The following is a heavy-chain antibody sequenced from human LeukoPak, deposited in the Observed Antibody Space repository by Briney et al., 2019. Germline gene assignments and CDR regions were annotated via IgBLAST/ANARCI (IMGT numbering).Heavy chain of an antibody. D-gene: IGHD2-2*01. V-gene: IGHV4-59*08. J-gene: IGHJ4*02. CDR1: GGSISSGY. CDR3: ARQASCSSTNCYPFDY. Sequence: SETLSLTCTVSGGSISSGYWSWIRQPPGKGLEWIGWISYSGSTTYNPSLKTRVTMSLDTSMNQFSLKLSSVTAADTPVYYCARQASCSSTNCYPFDYWGQGTLVTVSS. CDR2: ISYSGST.